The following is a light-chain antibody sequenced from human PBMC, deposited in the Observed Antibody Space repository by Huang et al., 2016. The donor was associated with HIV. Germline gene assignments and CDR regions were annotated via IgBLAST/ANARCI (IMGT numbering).Light chain of an antibody. CDR1: QDVGNY. V-gene: IGKV1-33*01. CDR2: DTS. J-gene: IGKJ2*01. CDR3: QQYNNLPYT. Sequence: DIQMTQSPSSLSVSVGDRVTITCQASQDVGNYLNWYQQKPGKAPKLLMHDTSTLATGVPSRFSVSGSRTDFTFTITSLRPEDIATYYCQQYNNLPYTFGQGTKLEI.